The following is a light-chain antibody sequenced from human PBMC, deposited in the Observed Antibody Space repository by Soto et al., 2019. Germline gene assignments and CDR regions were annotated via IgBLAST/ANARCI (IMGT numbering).Light chain of an antibody. Sequence: IHMTQSPSSLSASQGDRVTITCRASQGIGTDLGWYQQKPGRAPKLLIYDASSLQSGVPSRFSGSGSGTDFTLTISSLQPEDFATYYCQQSYSTPWTFGQGTKVDIK. J-gene: IGKJ1*01. CDR2: DAS. CDR1: QGIGTD. CDR3: QQSYSTPWT. V-gene: IGKV1-39*01.